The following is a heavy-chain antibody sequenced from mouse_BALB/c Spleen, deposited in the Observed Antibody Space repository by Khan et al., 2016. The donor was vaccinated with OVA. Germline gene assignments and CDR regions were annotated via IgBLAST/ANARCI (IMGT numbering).Heavy chain of an antibody. Sequence: QVQLQQSGPGLVAPSQSLSITCTVSGFSLTDYAVSWIRQPPGKGLEWVGVIWAGGSNYYNSVFKSRLSISKDNSKSQIFLKVMSMQTDDKAMYYCCKDPSNDGMDYWGQGTLVTVSA. CDR3: CKDPSNDGMDY. D-gene: IGHD4-1*01. J-gene: IGHJ4*01. CDR2: IWAGGSN. CDR1: GFSLTDYA. V-gene: IGHV2-6-5*01.